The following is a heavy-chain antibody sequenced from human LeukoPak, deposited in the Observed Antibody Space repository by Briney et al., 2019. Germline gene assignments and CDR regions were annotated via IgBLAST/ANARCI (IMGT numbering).Heavy chain of an antibody. Sequence: GGSLRLSCAASGFTFSSCAMSWVRQAPGKGLEWVGRIKSKTDGGTTDYAAPVKGRFTISRDDSKNTLYLQMNSLKTEDTAVYYCTSRLSVIGNYWGQGTLVTVSS. V-gene: IGHV3-15*01. CDR1: GFTFSSCA. J-gene: IGHJ4*02. CDR3: TSRLSVIGNY. D-gene: IGHD2/OR15-2a*01. CDR2: IKSKTDGGTT.